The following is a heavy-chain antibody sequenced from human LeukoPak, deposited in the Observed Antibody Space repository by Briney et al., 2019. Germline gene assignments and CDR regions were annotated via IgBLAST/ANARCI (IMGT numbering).Heavy chain of an antibody. D-gene: IGHD1-26*01. CDR1: GYTFTGYY. J-gene: IGHJ4*02. Sequence: APVKVSCKASGYTFTGYYMHWVRQAPGQGLEWMGWINPNSGGTNYAQKFQGRVTMTRDTSISTAYMELSRLRSDDTAVYYCARKISGSFIFDYWGQGTLVTVSS. CDR3: ARKISGSFIFDY. V-gene: IGHV1-2*02. CDR2: INPNSGGT.